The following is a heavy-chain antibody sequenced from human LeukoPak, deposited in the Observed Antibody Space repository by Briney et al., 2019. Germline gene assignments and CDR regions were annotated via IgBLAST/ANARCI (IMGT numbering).Heavy chain of an antibody. D-gene: IGHD3-22*01. Sequence: GGSLRLSCAASGFTFSSYAMSWVRQAPGKGLEWVSAISGGGGSTYYADSVKGRFTISRDNSKNTLYLQMNSLRAEDTAVYYCAIVHYYDSSGYYYLDYYYGMDVWGQGTTVTVSS. CDR3: AIVHYYDSSGYYYLDYYYGMDV. CDR2: ISGGGGST. CDR1: GFTFSSYA. V-gene: IGHV3-23*01. J-gene: IGHJ6*02.